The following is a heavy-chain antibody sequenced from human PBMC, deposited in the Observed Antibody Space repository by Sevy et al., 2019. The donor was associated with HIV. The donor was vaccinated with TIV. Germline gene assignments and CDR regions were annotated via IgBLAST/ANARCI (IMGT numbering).Heavy chain of an antibody. J-gene: IGHJ4*02. D-gene: IGHD5-12*01. CDR3: ARGGDGYIPFDY. CDR1: GGSISSGSYY. V-gene: IGHV4-61*02. CDR2: IYTSGST. Sequence: TLSLTCTVSGGSISSGSYYWSWIRQPAGKGLEWIGRIYTSGSTNYNPSLKSRVTMSVDTSKNQFSLKLSSVTAADTAVYYCARGGDGYIPFDYWGQGTLVTVSS.